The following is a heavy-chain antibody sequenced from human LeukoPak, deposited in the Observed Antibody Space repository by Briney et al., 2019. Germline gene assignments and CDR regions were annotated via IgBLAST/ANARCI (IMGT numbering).Heavy chain of an antibody. Sequence: PSETLSLTCTVSGVSISSGGYYWRWIRQHPGKGLEWIGYIYYSGSTYYNPSLESRVTISVDTSKNQFSLKLSSVTAADTAVYYCARVGVEMARAWYFDYWGQGTLVTVSS. CDR3: ARVGVEMARAWYFDY. CDR1: GVSISSGGYY. J-gene: IGHJ4*02. D-gene: IGHD5-24*01. V-gene: IGHV4-31*03. CDR2: IYYSGST.